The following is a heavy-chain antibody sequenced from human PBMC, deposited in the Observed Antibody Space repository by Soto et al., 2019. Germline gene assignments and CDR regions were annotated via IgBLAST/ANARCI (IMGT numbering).Heavy chain of an antibody. Sequence: WASVKVSCKASGYTFTSYGISWVRQAPGQGLEWMGWISAYNGNTNYAQKLQGRVTMTTDTSTSTAYMELRSLRSDDTAVYYCARDYDILTGLTPFDYWGQGTLVTVSS. CDR3: ARDYDILTGLTPFDY. D-gene: IGHD3-9*01. CDR1: GYTFTSYG. V-gene: IGHV1-18*04. J-gene: IGHJ4*02. CDR2: ISAYNGNT.